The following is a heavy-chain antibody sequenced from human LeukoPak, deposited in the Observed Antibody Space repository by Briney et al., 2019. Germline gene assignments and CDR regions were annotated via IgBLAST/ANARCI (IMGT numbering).Heavy chain of an antibody. Sequence: GGSLRLSCAASGFTFSSYSMNWVRQAPGKGLEWVSSISSSSSYIYYADSVKGRLTISRDNAKNSLYLQMNSLRAEDTAVYYCARSIAATASANDYWGQGTLVTVSS. CDR3: ARSIAATASANDY. V-gene: IGHV3-21*01. CDR1: GFTFSSYS. D-gene: IGHD6-6*01. CDR2: ISSSSSYI. J-gene: IGHJ4*02.